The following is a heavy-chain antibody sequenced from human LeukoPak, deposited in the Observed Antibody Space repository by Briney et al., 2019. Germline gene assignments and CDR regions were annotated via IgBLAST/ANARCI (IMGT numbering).Heavy chain of an antibody. CDR1: GFTFSSYW. Sequence: PGGSLRLSCAASGFTFSSYWMSWVRQAPGKGLEWVANIKQDGSEKYYVDSVKGRFTISRDNAKNSLYLQMNSLRAEDTAVYYCARWGLPNDYGDYVRWFDPWGQGTLVTVSS. D-gene: IGHD4-17*01. CDR2: IKQDGSEK. J-gene: IGHJ5*02. V-gene: IGHV3-7*01. CDR3: ARWGLPNDYGDYVRWFDP.